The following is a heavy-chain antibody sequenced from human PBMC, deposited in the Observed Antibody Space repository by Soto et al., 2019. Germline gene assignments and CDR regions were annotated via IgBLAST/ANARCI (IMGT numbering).Heavy chain of an antibody. CDR2: IIPIFGTA. Sequence: ASVKVSCKASGGTFSSYAISWVRQAPGQGLEWMGGIIPIFGTANYAQKFQGRVTITADESTSTAYMELSSLRSEDTAVYYCARGELWGSGSYKKVPYYYGMDVWGQGTTVTVSS. CDR1: GGTFSSYA. D-gene: IGHD3-10*01. J-gene: IGHJ6*02. CDR3: ARGELWGSGSYKKVPYYYGMDV. V-gene: IGHV1-69*13.